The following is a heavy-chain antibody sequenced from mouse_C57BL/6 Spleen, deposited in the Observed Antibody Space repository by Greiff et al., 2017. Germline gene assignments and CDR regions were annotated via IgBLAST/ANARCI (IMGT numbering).Heavy chain of an antibody. CDR1: GYSFTGYF. CDR3: ARSRDYGAGYFDV. V-gene: IGHV1-20*01. Sequence: VQLQQSGPELVKPGASVKISCKASGYSFTGYFMNWVMQSHGKSLEWIGRINPYNGDTFYNQKFKGKATLTVDKSSSTAHMELRSLTSEDSAVYYCARSRDYGAGYFDVWGTGTTVTVSS. CDR2: INPYNGDT. D-gene: IGHD1-2*01. J-gene: IGHJ1*03.